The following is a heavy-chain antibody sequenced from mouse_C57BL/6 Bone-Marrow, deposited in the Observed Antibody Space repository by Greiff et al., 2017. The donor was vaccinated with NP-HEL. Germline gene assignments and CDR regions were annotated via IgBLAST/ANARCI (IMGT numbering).Heavy chain of an antibody. CDR1: GYSITSDY. D-gene: IGHD1-1*01. CDR2: ISYSGST. Sequence: EVKLMESGPGLAKPSQSLSLTCSVTGYSITSDYWNWIRKFPGNKLEYMGYISYSGSTYYNPSLKSRISITRDTSKNQYYLQLNSVTTEDTATYYCARGYYGSSYEYFDVWGTGTTVTVSS. CDR3: ARGYYGSSYEYFDV. J-gene: IGHJ1*03. V-gene: IGHV3-8*01.